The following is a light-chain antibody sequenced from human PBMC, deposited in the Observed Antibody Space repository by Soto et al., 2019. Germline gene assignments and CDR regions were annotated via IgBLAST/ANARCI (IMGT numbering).Light chain of an antibody. Sequence: ALTQPASVSGSPGQSIAISCTGTSSDIGAYNYVSWYQHHPGKAPKLMIYEVSNRPSGVSNRFSGSKSGNTASLTISGLQADDEADYYCSSFTSSLTLVFGGGTKVTVL. J-gene: IGLJ2*01. CDR2: EVS. V-gene: IGLV2-14*01. CDR3: SSFTSSLTLV. CDR1: SSDIGAYNY.